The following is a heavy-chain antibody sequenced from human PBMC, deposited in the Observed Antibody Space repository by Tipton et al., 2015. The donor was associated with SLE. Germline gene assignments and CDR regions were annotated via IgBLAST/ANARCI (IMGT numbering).Heavy chain of an antibody. CDR1: SYSIYNGFY. V-gene: IGHV4-38-2*02. J-gene: IGHJ6*02. Sequence: TLSLTCSVSSYSIYNGFYWGWIRQSPGKGLEWIGSIYRSGTANYNPSLKSRVTISVDTSKIQFSLKLSSVTAADTAVYYCARGRLLEWLSTYYYYYGMDVWGHGTTVTVSS. D-gene: IGHD3-3*01. CDR3: ARGRLLEWLSTYYYYYGMDV. CDR2: IYRSGTA.